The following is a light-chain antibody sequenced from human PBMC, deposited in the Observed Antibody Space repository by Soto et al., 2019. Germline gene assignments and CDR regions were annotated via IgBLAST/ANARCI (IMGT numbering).Light chain of an antibody. CDR3: AAWDDSLNGLV. CDR2: YDD. J-gene: IGLJ1*01. V-gene: IGLV1-36*01. CDR1: SSNIGNNA. Sequence: SVLTQPPSVSEAPRQRVTLSCSGSSSNIGNNAVNWYQQLPGKAPKLLIYYDDLLPSGVSDRFSGSKSGTSASLAISGLQSEDEADYYCAAWDDSLNGLVFGTGTKVTVL.